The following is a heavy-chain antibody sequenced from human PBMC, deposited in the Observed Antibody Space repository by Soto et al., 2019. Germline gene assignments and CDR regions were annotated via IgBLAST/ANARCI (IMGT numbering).Heavy chain of an antibody. Sequence: XSVKVSCKATGYTFTGYGISWVRQAPGQGLEWMGWISAYNGNTNYAEKLQGRVTMTTDASTSTGYMEMRSLRSDDTAVYYCARDVGPTQGTQYRPLEGIAAAIGFDYWGQVSLVTVSS. V-gene: IGHV1-18*04. CDR1: GYTFTGYG. J-gene: IGHJ4*02. D-gene: IGHD6-13*01. CDR3: ARDVGPTQGTQYRPLEGIAAAIGFDY. CDR2: ISAYNGNT.